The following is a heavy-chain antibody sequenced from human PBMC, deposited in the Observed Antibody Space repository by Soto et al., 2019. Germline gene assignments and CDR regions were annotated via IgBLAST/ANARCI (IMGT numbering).Heavy chain of an antibody. J-gene: IGHJ4*02. D-gene: IGHD6-6*01. CDR1: GDCVSSNSAA. CDR3: ATDRSVEFGEQPVLETFDY. CDR2: TYYRSKWYN. Sequence: QTLSVTCAISGDCVSSNSAAWNWIRQSPSRGLEWLGRTYYRSKWYNDYAVSVKSRIAINPETSKNQFSLQLNSVTPEDTAVYYCATDRSVEFGEQPVLETFDYWGQGTMVTVSS. V-gene: IGHV6-1*01.